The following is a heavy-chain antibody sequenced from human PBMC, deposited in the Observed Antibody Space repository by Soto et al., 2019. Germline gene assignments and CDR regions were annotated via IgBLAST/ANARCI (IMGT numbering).Heavy chain of an antibody. D-gene: IGHD3-22*01. CDR3: ARGTHLLLPLYY. J-gene: IGHJ4*02. V-gene: IGHV4-61*01. Sequence: SETLSLTCTVSGGSVSSGSYYWSWIRQPPGKGLEWIGYIYYSGSTNYNPSLKSRVTISVDTSKNQFSLKLSSVTAADTAVYYCARGTHLLLPLYYWGQGTLVTVSS. CDR1: GGSVSSGSYY. CDR2: IYYSGST.